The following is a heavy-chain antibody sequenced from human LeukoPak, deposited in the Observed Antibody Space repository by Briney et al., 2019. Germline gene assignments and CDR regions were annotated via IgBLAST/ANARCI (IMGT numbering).Heavy chain of an antibody. J-gene: IGHJ5*02. CDR2: INQDENEK. CDR3: ARFGDPYGYRFYSCSFDA. D-gene: IGHD5-18*01. CDR1: GFSFSSYW. V-gene: IGHV3-7*01. Sequence: PGGSLRLSCAASGFSFSSYWISWVRQAPGTGLKWLANINQDENEKKYVDSVKARFSISRYNAKNSLWLQMNSLRAEDTAVYYCARFGDPYGYRFYSCSFDAWGKGTLVTVSS.